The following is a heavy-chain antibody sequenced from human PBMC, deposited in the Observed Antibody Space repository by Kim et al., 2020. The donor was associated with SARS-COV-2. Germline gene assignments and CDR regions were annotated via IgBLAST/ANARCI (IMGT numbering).Heavy chain of an antibody. J-gene: IGHJ4*02. CDR1: GYSFTSYW. D-gene: IGHD2-21*01. V-gene: IGHV5-10-1*01. CDR2: IDPSDSYT. CDR3: ASWTGTFVAFDY. Sequence: GESLKISCKGSGYSFTSYWISWVRQMPGKGLEWMGRIDPSDSYTNYSPSFQGHVTISADKSISTAYLQWSSLKASDTAMYYCASWTGTFVAFDYWGQGTLVTVSS.